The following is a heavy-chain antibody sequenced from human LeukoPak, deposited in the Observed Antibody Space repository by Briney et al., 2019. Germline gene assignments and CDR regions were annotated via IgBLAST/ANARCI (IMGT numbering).Heavy chain of an antibody. CDR3: ARDQRSRDSSGYSH. V-gene: IGHV1-46*01. Sequence: ASVKVSCKASGGTFSSYAISWVRQAPGQGLEWMGIINPSGGSTSYAQKFQGRVTMTRDTSTSTVYMELSSLRSEDTAVYYCARDQRSRDSSGYSHWGQGTLVTVSS. D-gene: IGHD3-22*01. J-gene: IGHJ4*02. CDR2: INPSGGST. CDR1: GGTFSSYA.